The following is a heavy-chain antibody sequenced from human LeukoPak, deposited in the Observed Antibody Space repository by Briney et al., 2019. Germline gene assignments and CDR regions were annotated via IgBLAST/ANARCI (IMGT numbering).Heavy chain of an antibody. J-gene: IGHJ6*02. CDR2: ISYDGSNK. Sequence: GGSLRLSCAASGFDVGRNYMTWVRQAPGKGLEWVAVISYDGSNKYYADSVKGRFTISRDNSKNTLYLQMNSLRAEDTAVYYCARDAGLGYCSGGSCYPQYYYYGMDVWGQGTTVTVSS. D-gene: IGHD2-15*01. V-gene: IGHV3-30-3*01. CDR1: GFDVGRNY. CDR3: ARDAGLGYCSGGSCYPQYYYYGMDV.